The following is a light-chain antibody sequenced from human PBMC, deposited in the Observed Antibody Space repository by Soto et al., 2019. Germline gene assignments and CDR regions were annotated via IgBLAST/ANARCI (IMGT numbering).Light chain of an antibody. CDR1: SNDIAGYNL. V-gene: IGLV2-23*02. CDR2: EAN. CDR3: YSFAGGATFV. Sequence: QSALTQPASVSGSPGQSITISCTGTSNDIAGYNLVSWYQQHPGKAPKLIIYEANKRPSGVSDRFSGSRSGTTASLTISALQAEDEADYSCYSFAGGATFVFGGGTKLPVL. J-gene: IGLJ2*01.